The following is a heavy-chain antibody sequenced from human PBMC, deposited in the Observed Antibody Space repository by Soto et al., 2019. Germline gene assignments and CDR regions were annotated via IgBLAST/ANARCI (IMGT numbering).Heavy chain of an antibody. D-gene: IGHD2-2*01. V-gene: IGHV3-33*01. CDR2: IWYDGSNK. CDR3: ARDPDCSSTSCYAGAGLVDY. CDR1: GFTFSSYG. J-gene: IGHJ4*02. Sequence: QVQLVESGGGVVQPGRSLRLSCAASGFTFSSYGMHWVRQAPGKGLEWVAVIWYDGSNKYYADSVKGRFTISRDNSKNTLYLQMNSLRAEDTAVYYCARDPDCSSTSCYAGAGLVDYWGQGTLVTVSS.